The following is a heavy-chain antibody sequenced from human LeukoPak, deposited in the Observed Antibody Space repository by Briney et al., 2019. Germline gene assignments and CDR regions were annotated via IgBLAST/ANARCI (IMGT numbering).Heavy chain of an antibody. V-gene: IGHV3-30*03. CDR1: GFTFSSYG. J-gene: IGHJ4*02. CDR3: ARDTDTALDY. Sequence: GRSLRLSCAASGFTFSSYGIHWVRQAPGKGLEWVAVISYDGSTIYYADSVKGRFTISRDNSKDTLYLQMNSLRAEDTAVYYCARDTDTALDYWGQGTPVTVSS. CDR2: ISYDGSTI. D-gene: IGHD4-11*01.